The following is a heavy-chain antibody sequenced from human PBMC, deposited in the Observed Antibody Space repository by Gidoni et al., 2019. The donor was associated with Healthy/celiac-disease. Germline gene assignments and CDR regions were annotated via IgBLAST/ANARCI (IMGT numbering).Heavy chain of an antibody. Sequence: QVQLQQWGAGLFKPSETLSLTCAVYGGSFSGYYWSWIRQPPGKGLEWIGEINHSGSTNYNPSLKSRVTISVDTSKNQFSLKLSSVTAADTAVYYCARGRRLQPFDYWGQGTLVTVSS. CDR1: GGSFSGYY. V-gene: IGHV4-34*01. D-gene: IGHD6-25*01. J-gene: IGHJ4*02. CDR3: ARGRRLQPFDY. CDR2: INHSGST.